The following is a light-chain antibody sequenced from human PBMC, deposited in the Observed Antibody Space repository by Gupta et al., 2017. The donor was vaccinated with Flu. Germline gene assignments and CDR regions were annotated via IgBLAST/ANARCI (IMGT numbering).Light chain of an antibody. CDR3: QQEDTSSYS. CDR2: QAS. V-gene: IGKV1-5*03. CDR1: QSIGGW. Sequence: DIQMTQSPSNLSASVGDRVTITCRASQSIGGWLAWYQQKPGKAPKLLIYQASRLESGVPSRFSGSDSGTEFTLTISSLQPDDFATYYCQQEDTSSYSFGQGTNLEI. J-gene: IGKJ2*01.